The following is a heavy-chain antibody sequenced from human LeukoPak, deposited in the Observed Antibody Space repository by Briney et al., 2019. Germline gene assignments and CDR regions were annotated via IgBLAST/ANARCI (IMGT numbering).Heavy chain of an antibody. CDR1: GFTFSSYG. Sequence: PRGSLRLSCAASGFTFSSYGMHWVRQAPGKGLEWVAVISYDGSNKYYADSVKGRFTISRDNSKNTLYLQMNSLRAEDTAVYYCAMGGSPRHWGQGTLVTVSS. D-gene: IGHD1-26*01. V-gene: IGHV3-30*03. CDR2: ISYDGSNK. J-gene: IGHJ1*01. CDR3: AMGGSPRH.